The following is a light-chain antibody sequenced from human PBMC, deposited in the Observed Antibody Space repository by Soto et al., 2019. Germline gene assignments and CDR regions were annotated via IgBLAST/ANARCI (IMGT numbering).Light chain of an antibody. V-gene: IGLV2-23*02. CDR2: EVS. Sequence: QSGLTEPAAVSGSPGQSITISCTGTSSDVGSYNLVSWYQQHPGKAPELMIYEVSERPSGVSNRFSGSKSGNTASLTISGLQAEDEADYYCCSYAGSSPYVFGTGTKVTV. CDR1: SSDVGSYNL. CDR3: CSYAGSSPYV. J-gene: IGLJ1*01.